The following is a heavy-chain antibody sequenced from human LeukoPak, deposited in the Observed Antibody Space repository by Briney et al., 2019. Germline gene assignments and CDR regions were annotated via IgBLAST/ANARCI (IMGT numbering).Heavy chain of an antibody. Sequence: SETLSPTCAVYGGSSSGYYWSWIRQPPGKGLEWIGEINHSGSTNYNPSLKSRVPISVDTSKNQFSLKLSSVTAADTAVYYCARGFYDFWSGYYIPYWRIYFDYWGQGTLVSVSS. CDR3: ARGFYDFWSGYYIPYWRIYFDY. CDR1: GGSSSGYY. D-gene: IGHD3-3*01. CDR2: INHSGST. V-gene: IGHV4-34*01. J-gene: IGHJ4*02.